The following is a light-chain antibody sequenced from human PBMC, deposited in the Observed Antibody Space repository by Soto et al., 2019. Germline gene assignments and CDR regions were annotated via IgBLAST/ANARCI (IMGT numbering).Light chain of an antibody. J-gene: IGLJ3*02. CDR1: SSDIGRYKF. CDR2: EGT. Sequence: QSALTQPASVSGSPGQSVTISCTGTSSDIGRYKFVSWFQQHPGKAPKLLIFEGTNRPSGVSNRFSGSKSGNTASLTISGLQAEDEAEYFCCSYSGSDSLLFGGGTKVTVL. V-gene: IGLV2-23*01. CDR3: CSYSGSDSLL.